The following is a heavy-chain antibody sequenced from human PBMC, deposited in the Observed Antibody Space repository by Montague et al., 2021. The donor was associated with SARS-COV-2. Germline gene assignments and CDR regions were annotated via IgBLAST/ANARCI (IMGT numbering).Heavy chain of an antibody. CDR3: ARLPYDNSYGMDA. CDR1: GGSISTYY. J-gene: IGHJ6*02. V-gene: IGHV4-59*01. CDR2: IDYSGST. D-gene: IGHD5-12*01. Sequence: SETLSLTCTVSGGSISTYYWNWIRRFPGKGLEWIGYIDYSGSTNYNPSLQSRVIISVDRSKIQFSLKLNSVTAADTAIYYCARLPYDNSYGMDAWGQGTTVTVSS.